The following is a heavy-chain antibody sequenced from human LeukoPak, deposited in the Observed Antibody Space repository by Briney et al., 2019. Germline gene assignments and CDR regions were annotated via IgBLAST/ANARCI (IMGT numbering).Heavy chain of an antibody. Sequence: GGSLRLSCAASGFIFSSYGMSWVRQAPGKGLEWVSSINDSGGRTYYADSVKGRSTISRDNAENSLYLQMNSLRAEDTAVYYCARENWGSGSSVDYWGQGTLVTVSS. V-gene: IGHV3-21*06. D-gene: IGHD3-10*01. J-gene: IGHJ4*02. CDR2: INDSGGRT. CDR3: ARENWGSGSSVDY. CDR1: GFIFSSYG.